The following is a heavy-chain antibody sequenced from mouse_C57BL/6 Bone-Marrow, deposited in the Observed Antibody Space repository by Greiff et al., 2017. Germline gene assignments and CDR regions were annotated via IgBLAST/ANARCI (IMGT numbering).Heavy chain of an antibody. Sequence: EVQLQQSGPELVKPGASVKISCKASGYSFTDYNMNWVKQSNGKSLEWIGVINPNYGTTSYNQQFKGKATLTVDQSSSTAYMQLNSLTSEDSAVYYCARYGYYDSYWYFDVWGTGTTVTVSS. CDR2: INPNYGTT. D-gene: IGHD2-3*01. CDR1: GYSFTDYN. CDR3: ARYGYYDSYWYFDV. V-gene: IGHV1-39*01. J-gene: IGHJ1*03.